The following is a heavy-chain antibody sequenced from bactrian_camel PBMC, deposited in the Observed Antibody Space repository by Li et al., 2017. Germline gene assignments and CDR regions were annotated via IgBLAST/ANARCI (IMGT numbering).Heavy chain of an antibody. Sequence: VQLVESGGGSVQPGGSLRLSCAVIGTTYSRRCMAWFRQAPGKEREEVARVDIDGHTNYADSVKGRFTISKDSAKNTLYLQMNNLKVEDTAMYYCAADAVNLQLARGYNCWGQGTQVTVS. CDR2: VDIDGHT. CDR1: GTTYSRRC. D-gene: IGHD6*01. V-gene: IGHV3S53*01. CDR3: AADAVNLQLARGYNC. J-gene: IGHJ4*01.